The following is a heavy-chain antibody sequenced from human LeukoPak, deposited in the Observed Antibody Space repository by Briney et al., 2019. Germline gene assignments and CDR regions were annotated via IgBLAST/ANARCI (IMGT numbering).Heavy chain of an antibody. Sequence: ASVKVSCKASGSTFSSYAISWVRQAPGQGLEWMGWISAYNGNTNYAQKLQGRVTMTTDTSTSTAYMELRSLRSDDTAVYYCARGGYCSGGSCYYIAVSRVLTPFDYWGQGTLVTVSS. CDR2: ISAYNGNT. V-gene: IGHV1-18*01. J-gene: IGHJ4*02. CDR1: GSTFSSYA. CDR3: ARGGYCSGGSCYYIAVSRVLTPFDY. D-gene: IGHD2-15*01.